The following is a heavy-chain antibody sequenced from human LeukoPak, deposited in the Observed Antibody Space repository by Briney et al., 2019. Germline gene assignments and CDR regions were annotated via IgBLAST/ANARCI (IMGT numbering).Heavy chain of an antibody. CDR2: IRYDGSNK. CDR3: AKDRWAFAHCSGGSCPFHY. D-gene: IGHD2-15*01. J-gene: IGHJ4*02. V-gene: IGHV3-30*02. CDR1: GFTFCSYG. Sequence: GGSLRLSCAASGFTFCSYGMHWVRQAPGKGREWVAFIRYDGSNKYYADSVKGRFTISRDNSKNTLYLQMNSLRAEDTAVYYCAKDRWAFAHCSGGSCPFHYWGQGTLVTVSS.